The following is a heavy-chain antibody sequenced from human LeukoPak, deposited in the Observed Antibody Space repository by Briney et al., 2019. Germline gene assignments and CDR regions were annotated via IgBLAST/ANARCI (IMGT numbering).Heavy chain of an antibody. V-gene: IGHV3-7*01. J-gene: IGHJ4*02. CDR1: GFTVSSNY. CDR2: IKEDGSDK. Sequence: PGGSLRLSCAASGFTVSSNYMTWVRQAPGKGLEWVDNIKEDGSDKYYVDSVKGRFTISRDNAKNSLYLQMNNLRAEDTAVYYCARDVGYFRFDYWGQGTLVTVSS. D-gene: IGHD5-18*01. CDR3: ARDVGYFRFDY.